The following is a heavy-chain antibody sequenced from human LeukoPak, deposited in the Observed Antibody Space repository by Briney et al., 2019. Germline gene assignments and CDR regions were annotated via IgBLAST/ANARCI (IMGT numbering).Heavy chain of an antibody. CDR2: ISGSSSKT. J-gene: IGHJ4*02. CDR1: GFTFSDYY. V-gene: IGHV3-11*03. CDR3: ARTNSLDY. Sequence: GGSLRLSCAASGFTFSDYYMSWIRPAPGKGLEWVSWISGSSSKTSYADSVKGRFTISRDNAKNSVYLQMNSLRAEDTAVYYCARTNSLDYWGQGTLVTVSS.